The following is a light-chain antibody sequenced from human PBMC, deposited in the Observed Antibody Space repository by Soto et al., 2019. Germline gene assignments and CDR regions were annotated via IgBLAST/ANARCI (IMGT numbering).Light chain of an antibody. CDR3: ISYTDRQSYL. V-gene: IGLV2-14*03. J-gene: IGLJ1*01. CDR2: AFS. CDR1: SRDIGSYNH. Sequence: SALTQPDSVSGTPGQSITISCSGTSRDIGSYNHVAWYQQFQGKSPKLMIYAFSDRPPGVSDRFSGSKSGITASLTISGLQTEDEADYYCISYTDRQSYLFGTGTKGTVL.